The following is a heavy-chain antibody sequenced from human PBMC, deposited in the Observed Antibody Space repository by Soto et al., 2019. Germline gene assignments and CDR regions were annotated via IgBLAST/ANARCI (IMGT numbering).Heavy chain of an antibody. CDR1: GYSFISHW. Sequence: VESLKISCKVSGYSFISHWIVWVLQMPGKGLEWMGIIYAGDSDTRYSPSFQGQVTMSVDKSITTAYLQWNSLKASDTAMYYCARSTGTSSWYEYNWFDPWGQGTLVTVSS. V-gene: IGHV5-51*01. CDR2: IYAGDSDT. D-gene: IGHD6-13*01. CDR3: ARSTGTSSWYEYNWFDP. J-gene: IGHJ5*02.